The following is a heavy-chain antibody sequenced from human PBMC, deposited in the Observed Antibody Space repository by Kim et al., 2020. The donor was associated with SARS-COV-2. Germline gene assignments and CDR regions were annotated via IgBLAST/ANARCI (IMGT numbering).Heavy chain of an antibody. CDR2: IYSGGST. V-gene: IGHV3-66*02. Sequence: GGSLRLSCAASGFTVSSNYMSWVRQAPGKGLEWVSVIYSGGSTYYADSVKGRFTISRDNSKNTLYLQMNSLRAEDTAVYYCARVGLGESCCAFDIWGQGTMVTVSS. J-gene: IGHJ3*02. CDR1: GFTVSSNY. D-gene: IGHD3-16*01. CDR3: ARVGLGESCCAFDI.